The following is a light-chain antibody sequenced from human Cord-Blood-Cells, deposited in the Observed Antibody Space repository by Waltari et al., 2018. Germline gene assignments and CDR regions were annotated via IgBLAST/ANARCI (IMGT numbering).Light chain of an antibody. Sequence: DIQMTQSPSTLSASVGARVTITCRASQSISSWLAWYQQKPGKAPKRLIYKASSLESGVPSRFSGSGSVTEFTLTISSLQPDDFATYYCQQYGTFGQGTKVEIK. CDR1: QSISSW. CDR3: QQYGT. CDR2: KAS. V-gene: IGKV1-5*03. J-gene: IGKJ1*01.